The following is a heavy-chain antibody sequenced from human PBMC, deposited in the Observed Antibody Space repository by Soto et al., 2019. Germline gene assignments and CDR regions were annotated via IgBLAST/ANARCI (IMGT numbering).Heavy chain of an antibody. CDR2: IYSGGST. Sequence: EVQLVETGGGLIQPGGSLRLSCAASGFTVSSNYMSWDRQAPGQGLEWVSVIYSGGSTYYADSVKGRFTISRDNSKNTLYLQMISLRSEDTALYYCARAVPLLEWPLDVWGQGTTVTVSS. CDR3: ARAVPLLEWPLDV. D-gene: IGHD3-3*01. V-gene: IGHV3-53*02. CDR1: GFTVSSNY. J-gene: IGHJ6*02.